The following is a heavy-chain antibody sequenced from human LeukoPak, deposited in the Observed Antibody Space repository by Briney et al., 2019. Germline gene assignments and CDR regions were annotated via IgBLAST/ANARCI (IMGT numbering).Heavy chain of an antibody. Sequence: KPSETLSLTCTVSGGSISSGSSSWVWVRQPPGKGLEWIGNINYSGSTYYNPSLKSRVTISVDTSKSQFSLKLSSVTAADTAVYYCARRDSAYGARLDYWGQGTLVTVSS. V-gene: IGHV4-39*01. CDR2: INYSGST. D-gene: IGHD5-12*01. J-gene: IGHJ4*02. CDR3: ARRDSAYGARLDY. CDR1: GGSISSGSSS.